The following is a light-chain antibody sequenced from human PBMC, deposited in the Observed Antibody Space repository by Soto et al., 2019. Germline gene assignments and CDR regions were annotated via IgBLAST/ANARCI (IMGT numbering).Light chain of an antibody. CDR1: QSLNSNS. V-gene: IGKV3-20*01. CDR2: NAY. CDR3: QQSDGSPRT. Sequence: EIVLTQSPGTLSVSPGERATLSCRASQSLNSNSLAWYQQKPGQAPRLRIYNAYNRASGIPDRFIGSGSGTHFTLSISRLEPEDFVVYHCQQSDGSPRTFGQGTKVEVK. J-gene: IGKJ1*01.